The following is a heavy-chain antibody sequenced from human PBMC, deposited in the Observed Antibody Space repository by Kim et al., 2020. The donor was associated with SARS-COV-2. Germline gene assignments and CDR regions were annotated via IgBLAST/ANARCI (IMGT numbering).Heavy chain of an antibody. Sequence: GTTDYNPALRGRVTVSIDTSKNQFSLNLRSVTAADTAVYYCERGSPVANNWGQGTLVTVSS. CDR2: GTT. J-gene: IGHJ4*02. D-gene: IGHD2-2*01. CDR3: ERGSPVANN. V-gene: IGHV4-59*09.